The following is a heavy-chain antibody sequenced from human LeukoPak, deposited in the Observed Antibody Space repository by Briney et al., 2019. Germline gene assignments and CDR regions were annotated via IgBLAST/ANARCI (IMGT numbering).Heavy chain of an antibody. CDR3: AVLHYYAMDV. Sequence: PGGSLRLPCAASGFTFDDYAMHWVRQAPGKGLEWVSGISWNSGTKGYADSVKGRFTISRDNAKNSLYLHMNSLRGEDAALYYCAVLHYYAMDVWGQGTTVTVSS. CDR2: ISWNSGTK. V-gene: IGHV3-9*01. J-gene: IGHJ6*02. D-gene: IGHD2-8*01. CDR1: GFTFDDYA.